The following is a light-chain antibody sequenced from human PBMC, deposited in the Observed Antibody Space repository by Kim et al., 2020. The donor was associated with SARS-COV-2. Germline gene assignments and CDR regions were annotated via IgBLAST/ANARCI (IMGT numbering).Light chain of an antibody. CDR3: QQYSNRWT. V-gene: IGKV1-5*01. CDR1: QSISGG. J-gene: IGKJ1*01. CDR2: DAS. Sequence: SASVGDKVTNTCRASQSISGGVAWYQQKPGKAPKLLIYDASSLESGVPSRFSGSGSGTDFTLIVSSLQPDDFATYYCQQYSNRWTFGQGTKVDIK.